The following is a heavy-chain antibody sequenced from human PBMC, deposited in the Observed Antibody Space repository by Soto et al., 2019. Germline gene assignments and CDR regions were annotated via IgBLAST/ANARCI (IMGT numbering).Heavy chain of an antibody. V-gene: IGHV3-33*01. CDR2: IWYDGSNE. Sequence: QVQLVESGGGVVQPGRSLRLSCAASGFIFSSYGMHWVSQTPGKGMGGVAVIWYDGSNEYYADSVKGRFTISRDKSTSTLYPQMNSLRAEVTAVYYCARAQLTLVTDYYVMDVWGQGTTVTVSS. CDR3: ARAQLTLVTDYYVMDV. CDR1: GFIFSSYG. J-gene: IGHJ6*02. D-gene: IGHD1-1*01.